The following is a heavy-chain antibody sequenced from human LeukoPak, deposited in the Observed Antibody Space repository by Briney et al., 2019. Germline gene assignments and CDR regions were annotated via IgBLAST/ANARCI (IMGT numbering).Heavy chain of an antibody. V-gene: IGHV4-59*01. CDR2: IYYSGST. D-gene: IGHD1-26*01. Sequence: PSETLSLTCTVSGGSISSYYWNWIRQPPGKGLEWTGYIYYSGSTSYNPSLKSRVTISVDTSKNQFSLKMNYVTAADTAVYYCARYHGIVGLFDYWGQGALVTVSS. CDR3: ARYHGIVGLFDY. CDR1: GGSISSYY. J-gene: IGHJ4*02.